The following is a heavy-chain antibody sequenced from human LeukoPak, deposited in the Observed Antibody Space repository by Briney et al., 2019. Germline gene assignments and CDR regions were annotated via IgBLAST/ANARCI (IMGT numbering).Heavy chain of an antibody. D-gene: IGHD3-10*02. CDR1: GYTFTSYD. CDR3: ARSYFVGAHDY. Sequence: ASVKVSCKASGYTFTSYDINWVRQAPGQGLEWMGWMNPNSGNTGYAQKFQGRVTITRNTSISTAYMELSSLRSEDTAVYYCARSYFVGAHDYWGQGTLVTVSS. CDR2: MNPNSGNT. V-gene: IGHV1-8*03. J-gene: IGHJ4*02.